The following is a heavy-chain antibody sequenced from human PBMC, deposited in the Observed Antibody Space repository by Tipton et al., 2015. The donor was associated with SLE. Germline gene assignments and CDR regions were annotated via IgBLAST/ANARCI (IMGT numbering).Heavy chain of an antibody. D-gene: IGHD3-10*01. V-gene: IGHV3-33*08. CDR2: IWYDGSNK. CDR3: ARERTDRYYYGSYDYYGMDV. J-gene: IGHJ6*02. Sequence: RSLRLSCATSGFTFRSYGMHWVRQAPGKGLEWMAAIWYDGSNKYYADSVKGRFTISRDNSKNTLYLQMKSLSAEDTAVYYCARERTDRYYYGSYDYYGMDVWGQGTTVTVSS. CDR1: GFTFRSYG.